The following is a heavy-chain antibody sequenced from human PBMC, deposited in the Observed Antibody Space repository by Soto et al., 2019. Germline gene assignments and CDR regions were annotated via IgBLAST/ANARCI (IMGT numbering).Heavy chain of an antibody. V-gene: IGHV1-2*04. J-gene: IGHJ6*02. CDR2: INPKSGGT. D-gene: IGHD2-8*01. CDR1: GYSFTDYH. Sequence: QVQLVQSGAEVKKPGASVKVSCKASGYSFTDYHIHWVRQAPGQGLEWLGRINPKSGGTSTAQKFQGWVTMTTDTSIRTASMELTRLTSDETAIYYCARGDSTDCSNGVCSFFYNHDMDVWGQGTTVTVSS. CDR3: ARGDSTDCSNGVCSFFYNHDMDV.